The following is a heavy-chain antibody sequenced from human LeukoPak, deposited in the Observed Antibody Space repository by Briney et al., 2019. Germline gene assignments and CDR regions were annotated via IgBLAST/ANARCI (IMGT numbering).Heavy chain of an antibody. Sequence: GSLRLSCAASGFTFDDYGMSWVRQAPGKGLEWVSGINWNGGSTGYADSVKGRFTISRDNAKNSLYLQMNSLRAEDTAVYYCAKAMVRGVTAPNDYWSQGTLVTVSS. V-gene: IGHV3-20*04. J-gene: IGHJ4*02. D-gene: IGHD3-10*01. CDR1: GFTFDDYG. CDR3: AKAMVRGVTAPNDY. CDR2: INWNGGST.